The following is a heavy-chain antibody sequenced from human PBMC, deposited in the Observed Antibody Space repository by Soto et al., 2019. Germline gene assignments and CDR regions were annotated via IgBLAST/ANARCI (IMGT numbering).Heavy chain of an antibody. J-gene: IGHJ4*02. CDR1: GGSISSSSYY. D-gene: IGHD6-19*01. Sequence: SETLSLTCTGSGGSISSSSYYWGWIRQPPGKGLEWIGSIYYSGSTYYNPSLKSRVTISVDTSKNQFSLKLSSVTAADTAVYYCARRNVPRLAVTIFDYCGQRTLVPVSS. V-gene: IGHV4-39*01. CDR2: IYYSGST. CDR3: ARRNVPRLAVTIFDY.